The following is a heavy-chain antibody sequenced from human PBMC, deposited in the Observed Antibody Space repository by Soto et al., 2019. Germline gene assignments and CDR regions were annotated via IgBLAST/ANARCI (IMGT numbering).Heavy chain of an antibody. CDR2: TCYDGSKA. D-gene: IGHD4-17*01. CDR1: GFTFSSYA. CDR3: ARDHDYGFDY. V-gene: IGHV3-33*01. Sequence: GGSLRLSCFASGFTFSSYAMHWVRQAPGKGLEWVALTCYDGSKAYYAEPVKGRFTISRDNSKNTLYLQMNSLRAEDTAVYYCARDHDYGFDYWGQGTMVTVSS. J-gene: IGHJ4*02.